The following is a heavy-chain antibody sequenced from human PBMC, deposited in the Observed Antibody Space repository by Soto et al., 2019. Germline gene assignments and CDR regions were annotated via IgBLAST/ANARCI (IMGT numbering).Heavy chain of an antibody. J-gene: IGHJ4*02. V-gene: IGHV6-1*01. Sequence: SQTLSLTCAISGDSVSSNSAASNWIRQSPSRNLEWLGRTYYRSKWYNDYAVSVKSRITINPDTSKNQSSLQLNSVTPEDTAVYYCARNVGDFWSGNPFDYWGQGTLVTVSS. CDR3: ARNVGDFWSGNPFDY. D-gene: IGHD3-3*01. CDR2: TYYRSKWYN. CDR1: GDSVSSNSAA.